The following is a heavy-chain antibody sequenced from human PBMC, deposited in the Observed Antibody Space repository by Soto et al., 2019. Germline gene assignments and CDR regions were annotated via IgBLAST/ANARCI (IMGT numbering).Heavy chain of an antibody. V-gene: IGHV4-39*01. Sequence: QLQLQESGPGLVKPSETLSLTCTVSGGSISSSSYYWGWIRQPPGKGLEWIGSIYYSGSTYYNPFLKSRVTISVDTSKNQFSLKLSSVTAADTAVYYCARLERGSGDYRTRTAPVDYWGQGTLVTVSS. J-gene: IGHJ4*02. D-gene: IGHD4-17*01. CDR1: GGSISSSSYY. CDR2: IYYSGST. CDR3: ARLERGSGDYRTRTAPVDY.